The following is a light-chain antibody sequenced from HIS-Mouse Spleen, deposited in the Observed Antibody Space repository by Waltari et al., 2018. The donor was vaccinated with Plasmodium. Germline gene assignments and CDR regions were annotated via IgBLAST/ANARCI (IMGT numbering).Light chain of an antibody. CDR1: SLSSYY. J-gene: IGLJ2*01. Sequence: SSELTQDPAVSVAFGQTVRITCQGDSLSSYYASWYQQKPGQAPGLVIYGKNNRPSGIPDRFSGSSSGNTASLTITGAQAEDEADYYCNSRDSSGNHLGVVFGGGTKLTVL. CDR3: NSRDSSGNHLGVV. V-gene: IGLV3-19*01. CDR2: GKN.